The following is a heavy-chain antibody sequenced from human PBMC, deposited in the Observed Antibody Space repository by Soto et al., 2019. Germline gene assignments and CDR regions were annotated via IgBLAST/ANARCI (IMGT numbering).Heavy chain of an antibody. D-gene: IGHD3-22*01. CDR2: ISAYNGNT. CDR1: GYTFASYG. CDR3: AREPEIVVVNHDVFDI. J-gene: IGHJ3*02. V-gene: IGHV1-18*01. Sequence: ASVKVSCKASGYTFASYGISWVRQAPGQGLEWMGWISAYNGNTNYAQKLQGRVTMTTDTSTSTAYMELRSLRSDDTAVYYCAREPEIVVVNHDVFDIWGQGTMVTVSS.